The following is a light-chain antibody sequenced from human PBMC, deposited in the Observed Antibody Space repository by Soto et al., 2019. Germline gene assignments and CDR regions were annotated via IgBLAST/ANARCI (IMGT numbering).Light chain of an antibody. CDR3: QQYDNLPFT. CDR2: HAS. V-gene: IGKV1-33*01. J-gene: IGKJ3*01. Sequence: DIQMTQSPSPLSASVGDRVTISCQASRDIGNYLNWYQQRPGKAPKLLIYHASTLEAGVPPRFSGSGSATDYTFTISSLQPEDVATYFCQQYDNLPFTFGPGTKVDLK. CDR1: RDIGNY.